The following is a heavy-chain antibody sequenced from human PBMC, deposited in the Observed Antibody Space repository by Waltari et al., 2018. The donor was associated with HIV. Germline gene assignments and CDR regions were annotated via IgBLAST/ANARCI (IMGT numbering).Heavy chain of an antibody. CDR3: VVSSFDY. CDR1: GFSFRNYA. CDR2: ISYDETNE. Sequence: QVQLVESGGGVAQPGRSLRLSCAASGFSFRNYAMHWSRQDPGKGLEWLTLISYDETNEYYTDSVRGRFTISRDNSKNMLYLQMNNLRPEDTAIYYCVVSSFDYWGQGTLVTVSS. D-gene: IGHD3-10*01. J-gene: IGHJ4*02. V-gene: IGHV3-30*03.